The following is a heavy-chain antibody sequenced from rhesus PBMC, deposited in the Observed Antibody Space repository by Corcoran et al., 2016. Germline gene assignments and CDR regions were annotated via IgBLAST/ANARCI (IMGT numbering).Heavy chain of an antibody. CDR2: ISGSSGST. V-gene: IGHV4-99*01. CDR1: GYSISSGYY. CDR3: ARSYYYSGSSFDY. D-gene: IGHD3-16*01. Sequence: QVQLQESGPGLVKPSETLSLTCAVSGYSISSGYYWGWIRQPPGKGLEYIGYISGSSGSTNYNPSLKSRVTISKDTSKNLLSLKLSSVTAADTAVYYCARSYYYSGSSFDYWGQGVLVTVSS. J-gene: IGHJ4*01.